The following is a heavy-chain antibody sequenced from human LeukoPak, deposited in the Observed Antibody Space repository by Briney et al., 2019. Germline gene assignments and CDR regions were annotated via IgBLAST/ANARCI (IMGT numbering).Heavy chain of an antibody. CDR3: AKVAKYYYGSETYYFFEH. Sequence: GGSLRLSCAASGFTFSSYAMHWVRQAPGKGLEWVAVISYDGSNKYYADSVKGRFTISRDNSKNSLYLQMNSLRVEDTAVYYCAKVAKYYYGSETYYFFEHWGQGTPVTASS. V-gene: IGHV3-30*04. J-gene: IGHJ4*02. CDR2: ISYDGSNK. D-gene: IGHD3-10*01. CDR1: GFTFSSYA.